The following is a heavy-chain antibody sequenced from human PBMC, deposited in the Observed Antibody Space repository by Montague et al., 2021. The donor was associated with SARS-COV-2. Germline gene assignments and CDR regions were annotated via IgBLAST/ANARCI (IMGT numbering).Heavy chain of an antibody. Sequence: SETLSLTCAVYGGSFSGYYWSWIRQPPGKGLEWIGETNHSGSTKYNPSLKSRVTISVDTSKNQFSLKLSSVTAADTAVYYCARTGYSSGWHSFDYWGQGTLVTVSS. CDR2: TNHSGST. J-gene: IGHJ4*02. V-gene: IGHV4-34*01. CDR3: ARTGYSSGWHSFDY. CDR1: GGSFSGYY. D-gene: IGHD6-19*01.